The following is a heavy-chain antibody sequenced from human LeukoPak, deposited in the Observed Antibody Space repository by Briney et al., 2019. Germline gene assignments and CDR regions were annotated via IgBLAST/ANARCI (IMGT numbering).Heavy chain of an antibody. CDR1: GFSFDDHG. CDR2: INWNGGTT. J-gene: IGHJ6*03. Sequence: PGGSLRLSCAASGFSFDDHGMNWVRQGPGKGLEWVSGINWNGGTTAYADSVKGRFTISRDNANKSLYLQLNSLRVEDTALYYCARSLSMSYYYYTDVWGKGTTVTVSS. CDR3: ARSLSMSYYYYTDV. V-gene: IGHV3-20*04.